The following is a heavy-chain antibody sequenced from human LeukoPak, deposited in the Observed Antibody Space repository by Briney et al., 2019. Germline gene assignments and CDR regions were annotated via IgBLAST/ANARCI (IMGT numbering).Heavy chain of an antibody. D-gene: IGHD3-22*01. CDR3: ARGPITMIPPDY. CDR1: GGTFSSYA. V-gene: IGHV1-69*13. J-gene: IGHJ4*02. CDR2: IIPIFGTA. Sequence: ASVKVSCKASGGTFSSYAISWVRQAPGQGLEWMGGIIPIFGTANYAQKFQGRVTITADESTSTAYMELNSLRAEDTAVYYCARGPITMIPPDYWGQGTLVTVSS.